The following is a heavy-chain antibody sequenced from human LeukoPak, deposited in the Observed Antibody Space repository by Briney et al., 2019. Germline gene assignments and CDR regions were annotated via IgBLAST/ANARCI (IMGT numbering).Heavy chain of an antibody. J-gene: IGHJ4*02. CDR1: GGTFSSYA. Sequence: AASVKVSCKASGGTFSSYAISWVRQAPGQGLEWMGGIIPIFGTANYAQKLQGRVTVTTDTSTSTAYMELRSLRSDDTAVYYCARDDCSGGSCYLGDYWGQGTLVTVSS. CDR2: IIPIFGTA. CDR3: ARDDCSGGSCYLGDY. V-gene: IGHV1-69*05. D-gene: IGHD2-15*01.